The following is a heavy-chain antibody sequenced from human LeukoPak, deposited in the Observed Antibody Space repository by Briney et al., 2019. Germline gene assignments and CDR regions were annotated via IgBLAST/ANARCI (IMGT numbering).Heavy chain of an antibody. CDR2: ITYGGSSK. V-gene: IGHV3-30-3*01. J-gene: IGHJ4*02. D-gene: IGHD5-12*01. Sequence: GGSLRLSCTASGFTFSSYAMHWVRQAPGKGLEWVALITYGGSSKYYADSVKGRFTISRDNSKNTLYLQMSSLRAEDTAVYYCAREQRGYDCYYWGQGTLVTVSS. CDR1: GFTFSSYA. CDR3: AREQRGYDCYY.